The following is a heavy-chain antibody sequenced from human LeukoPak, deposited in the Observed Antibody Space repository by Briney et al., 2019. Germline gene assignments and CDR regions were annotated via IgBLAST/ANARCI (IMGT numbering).Heavy chain of an antibody. CDR1: GYTLTELS. Sequence: ASVKVSCKVSGYTLTELSMHWVRQAPGKGLEWMGGFDPEANKVIYAQKFQGRVTMTRNTSISTAYMELSSLRSEDTAVYYCARRRLRYYGMDVWGQGTTVTVSS. CDR2: FDPEANKV. CDR3: ARRRLRYYGMDV. D-gene: IGHD4-17*01. J-gene: IGHJ6*02. V-gene: IGHV1-24*01.